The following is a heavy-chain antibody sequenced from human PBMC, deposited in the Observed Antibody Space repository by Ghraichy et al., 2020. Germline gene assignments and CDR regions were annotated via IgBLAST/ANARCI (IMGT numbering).Heavy chain of an antibody. J-gene: IGHJ4*02. CDR2: IFYSGTS. CDR1: GGSINSGDYF. V-gene: IGHV4-30-4*01. Sequence: SQTLSLTCTVSGGSINSGDYFWSWIRQPPGKGLEWTGYIFYSGTSYYSPSLKSRLNMSVDTSRNRFSLSLTSVTAADTAVYFYARTVRCYLYDSSGKFYVDCWGQGAPVTVSS. D-gene: IGHD3-22*01. CDR3: ARTVRCYLYDSSGKFYVDC.